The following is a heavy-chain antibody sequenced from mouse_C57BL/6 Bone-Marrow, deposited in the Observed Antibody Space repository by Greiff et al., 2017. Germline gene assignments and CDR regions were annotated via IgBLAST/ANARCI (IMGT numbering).Heavy chain of an antibody. CDR1: GFNINDYY. D-gene: IGHD3-3*01. CDR3: ARGYCNKGGCAMDY. J-gene: IGHJ4*01. V-gene: IGHV14-2*01. CDR2: IDPEDGET. Sequence: VHVKQPGAELVKPGASVKLSCTASGFNINDYYMHWVKQRTEQGLEWIGRIDPEDGETKYAPKFQGKATITADTSSNKAYLQLSSLTSEDTDVYDCARGYCNKGGCAMDYWGQGTSVTVSS.